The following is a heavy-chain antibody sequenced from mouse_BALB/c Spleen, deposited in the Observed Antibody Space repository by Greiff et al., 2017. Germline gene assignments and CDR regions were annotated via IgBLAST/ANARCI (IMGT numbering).Heavy chain of an antibody. CDR2: IYPGSGNT. D-gene: IGHD3-3*01. Sequence: QVQLQQSGAELVRPGTSVKISCKASGYAFTNYWLGWVKQRPGHGLEWIGDIYPGSGNTYYNEKFKGKATLTADKSSSTAYMQLSSLTSEDSAVYFCARGGGTGRDYWGQGTTLTVSS. J-gene: IGHJ2*01. CDR3: ARGGGTGRDY. V-gene: IGHV1-63*01. CDR1: GYAFTNYW.